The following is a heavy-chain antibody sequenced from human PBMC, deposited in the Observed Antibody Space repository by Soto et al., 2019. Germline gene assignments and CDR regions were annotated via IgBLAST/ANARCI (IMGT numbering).Heavy chain of an antibody. Sequence: EVQLVESGGGLVQPGGSLRLSCAASGFTFSSYDMHWVRQATGKGLEWVSAIGTAGDTYYPGSVKGRFTISRENAKNSLYLQMNSLRAGDTAVYYCARGSGYYDFWSGYSGDFDYWGQGTLVTVSS. D-gene: IGHD3-3*01. CDR3: ARGSGYYDFWSGYSGDFDY. J-gene: IGHJ4*02. CDR1: GFTFSSYD. CDR2: IGTAGDT. V-gene: IGHV3-13*01.